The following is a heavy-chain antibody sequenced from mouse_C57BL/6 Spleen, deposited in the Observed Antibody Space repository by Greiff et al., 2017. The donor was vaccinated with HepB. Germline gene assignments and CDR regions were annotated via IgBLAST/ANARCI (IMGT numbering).Heavy chain of an antibody. CDR3: AKGRGYGSSYWYFDV. CDR2: ISSGSSTI. Sequence: EVKLMESGGGLVKPGGSLKLSCAASGFTFSDYGMHWVRQAPEKGLEWVAYISSGSSTIYYADTVKGRFTISRDNAKNTLFLQMTSLRSEDTAMYYCAKGRGYGSSYWYFDVWGTGTTVTVSS. CDR1: GFTFSDYG. V-gene: IGHV5-17*01. J-gene: IGHJ1*03. D-gene: IGHD1-1*01.